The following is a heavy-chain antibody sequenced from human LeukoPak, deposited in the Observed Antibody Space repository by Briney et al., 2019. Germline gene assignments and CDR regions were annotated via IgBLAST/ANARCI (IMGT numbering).Heavy chain of an antibody. CDR3: TRVALRFLGP. V-gene: IGHV3-49*04. CDR1: GFAFSNAW. Sequence: PGRSLRLSCAASGFAFSNAWMSWVRQAPGKGLEWVGFIRSKAYGGTTEYAASVKGRFTISRDDSKSIAYLQMNSLKTEDTAVYYCTRVALRFLGPWGQGTLVTVSS. CDR2: IRSKAYGGTT. D-gene: IGHD3-3*01. J-gene: IGHJ5*02.